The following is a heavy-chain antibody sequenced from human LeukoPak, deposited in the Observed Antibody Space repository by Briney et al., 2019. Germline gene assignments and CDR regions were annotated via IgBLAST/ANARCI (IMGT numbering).Heavy chain of an antibody. Sequence: SETLSLTCTVSGGSISSYYWSWIRQPAGKGLEWIGRIYTSGSTNYNPSLKSRVTMSVDTSKNQFPLKLSSVTAADTAVYYCARDRRYYYDSSGYFYYYYYYYYMDVWGKGTTVTVSS. CDR2: IYTSGST. CDR1: GGSISSYY. D-gene: IGHD3-22*01. J-gene: IGHJ6*03. CDR3: ARDRRYYYDSSGYFYYYYYYYYMDV. V-gene: IGHV4-4*07.